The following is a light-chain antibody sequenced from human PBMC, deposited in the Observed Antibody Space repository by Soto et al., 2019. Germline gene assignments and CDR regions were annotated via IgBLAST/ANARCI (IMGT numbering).Light chain of an antibody. Sequence: QSALTQPASVSGSPGQSITISCTGTSSDVGAYNHVAWYQQHPGKAPKFMIYEVSNRPSGVSNRFSASKSGNTASLTISGLQAEDEADYYCISYTGSSTSYVFGTGTKLTVL. J-gene: IGLJ1*01. V-gene: IGLV2-14*01. CDR1: SSDVGAYNH. CDR3: ISYTGSSTSYV. CDR2: EVS.